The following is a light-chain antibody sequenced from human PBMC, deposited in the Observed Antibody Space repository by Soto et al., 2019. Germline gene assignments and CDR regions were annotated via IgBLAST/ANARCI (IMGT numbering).Light chain of an antibody. CDR2: EAT. CDR3: CAYGGFSTFVI. CDR1: RYDVGRYNL. V-gene: IGLV2-23*02. Sequence: QSALTQPASVFGSPGQSITISCIGTRYDVGRYNLVSWYQHHPGKAPKVVIYEATKRPSGVSGRFSGSKSGNTASLTISGLQADDEAHYYCCAYGGFSTFVIFGGGTKLTVL. J-gene: IGLJ2*01.